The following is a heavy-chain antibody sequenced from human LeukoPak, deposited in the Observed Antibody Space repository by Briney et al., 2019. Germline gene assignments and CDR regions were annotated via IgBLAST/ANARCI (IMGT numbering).Heavy chain of an antibody. CDR1: GFTFSSYA. V-gene: IGHV3-23*01. Sequence: GGSLRLSCAASGFTFSSYAMSWVRQAPGKGLEWVSAISGSGGSTYYADSVKGRFTISRDNSKNTLYLQMNSLRAEDTAVYYCAKGFVVVVSATQSSWFDPWGQGTLVTVSS. D-gene: IGHD2-15*01. CDR3: AKGFVVVVSATQSSWFDP. J-gene: IGHJ5*02. CDR2: ISGSGGST.